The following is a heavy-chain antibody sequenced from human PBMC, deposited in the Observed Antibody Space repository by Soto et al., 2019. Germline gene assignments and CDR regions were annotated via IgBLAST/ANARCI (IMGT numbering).Heavy chain of an antibody. CDR3: ARGKASPSSSKYARAKDFQN. J-gene: IGHJ1*01. CDR2: IYSGGST. Sequence: GYLRLSCAASGLTVSSNYMSWVRQAPGKGLEWVSVIYSGGSTYYADSVKGRFTISRDNSKNTLYLQMNSLRAEDTAVYYCARGKASPSSSKYARAKDFQNLAQRTLVTVS. D-gene: IGHD6-13*01. CDR1: GLTVSSNY. V-gene: IGHV3-66*01.